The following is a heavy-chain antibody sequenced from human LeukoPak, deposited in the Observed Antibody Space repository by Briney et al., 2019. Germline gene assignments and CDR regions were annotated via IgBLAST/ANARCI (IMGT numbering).Heavy chain of an antibody. J-gene: IGHJ4*02. D-gene: IGHD5-12*01. CDR2: IYYSGST. CDR3: AGDAIYSGYDLFDY. V-gene: IGHV4-59*01. Sequence: SETLSLTCTVSGGSISSYYWSWIRQPPGKGLEWIGYIYYSGSTNYNPSLKSRVTISVDTSKNQFSLKLSSVTAADTAVYYCAGDAIYSGYDLFDYWGQGTLVTVSS. CDR1: GGSISSYY.